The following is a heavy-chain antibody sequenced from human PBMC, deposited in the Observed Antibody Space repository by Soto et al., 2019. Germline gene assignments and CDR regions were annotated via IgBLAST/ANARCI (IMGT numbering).Heavy chain of an antibody. Sequence: ASVKVSCKASGYTFTSYGISWVRQAPGQGLEWMGWISAYNGNTNYAQKLQGRVTMTTDTSTSTAYMELRSLRSDDTAVYYCARDCRGGSCYPVYYYGTDFWRQGPTGTVSS. CDR2: ISAYNGNT. V-gene: IGHV1-18*01. D-gene: IGHD2-15*01. CDR3: ARDCRGGSCYPVYYYGTDF. CDR1: GYTFTSYG. J-gene: IGHJ6*02.